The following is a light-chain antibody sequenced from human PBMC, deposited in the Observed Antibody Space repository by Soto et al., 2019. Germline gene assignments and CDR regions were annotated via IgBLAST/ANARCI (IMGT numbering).Light chain of an antibody. CDR2: DAS. Sequence: EIVLTQSPATLSSSPGERATLSCRASQSVSSYLAWYQQKPGQAPRLLIYDASDRATGIRARFSGSGSGTDLTLTISSLEPEDCAVYYCQQRSNWPRPFGQGTKVEI. V-gene: IGKV3-11*01. J-gene: IGKJ1*01. CDR3: QQRSNWPRP. CDR1: QSVSSY.